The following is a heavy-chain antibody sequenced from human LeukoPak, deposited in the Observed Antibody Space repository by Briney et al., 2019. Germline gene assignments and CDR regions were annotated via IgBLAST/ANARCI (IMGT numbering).Heavy chain of an antibody. D-gene: IGHD6-13*01. J-gene: IGHJ4*02. V-gene: IGHV3-23*01. CDR1: GFTVSSNY. Sequence: PGGSLRLSCAASGFTVSSNYMSWVRQAPGKGLEWVSAISGSGGSTYYADSVKSRFTISRDNSKNTLYLQMNSLRAEDTAVYYCAKDTGYSSSWYDYWGQGTLVTVSS. CDR3: AKDTGYSSSWYDY. CDR2: ISGSGGST.